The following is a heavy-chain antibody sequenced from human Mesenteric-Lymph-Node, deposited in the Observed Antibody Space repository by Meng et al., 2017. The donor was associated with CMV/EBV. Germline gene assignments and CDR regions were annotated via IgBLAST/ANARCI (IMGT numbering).Heavy chain of an antibody. CDR3: AKDSDSTYYFDS. CDR1: GFIFSNYA. V-gene: IGHV3-30*02. Sequence: GESLKISCAVSGFIFSNYAIHWVRQAPGKGLEWVAFIRSDGTNKYYADSVRGRFTISRDNSKNTLYLQMNSLRAEDTAVYYCAKDSDSTYYFDSWGQGTLVTVSS. CDR2: IRSDGTNK. D-gene: IGHD2-2*01. J-gene: IGHJ4*02.